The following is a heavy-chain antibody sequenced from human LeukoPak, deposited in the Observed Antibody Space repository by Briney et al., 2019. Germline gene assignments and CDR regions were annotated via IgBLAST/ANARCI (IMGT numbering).Heavy chain of an antibody. CDR1: GGSISSSSYY. Sequence: SETLSLTCTVSGGSISSSSYYWGWIRQPPGKGLEWIGSIYYSGSTYYNPSLKSRVTISVDTSKNQFSLKLSSVTAADTAVYYCARDGNWNDGTLDYWGQGTLVTVSS. CDR2: IYYSGST. V-gene: IGHV4-39*07. J-gene: IGHJ4*02. CDR3: ARDGNWNDGTLDY. D-gene: IGHD1-20*01.